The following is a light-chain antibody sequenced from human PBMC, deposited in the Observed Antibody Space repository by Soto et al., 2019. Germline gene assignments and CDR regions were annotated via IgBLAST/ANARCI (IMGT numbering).Light chain of an antibody. Sequence: QSALTQPASVSGSPGQSITISCTGTSSNVGGYNYVSSYQHHPGNAPRLMIYDVSNRSSGVSSLSSVSKSGTTASLTSSGLQAEDAADYYCTSYASSNARVFGGGTKVTVL. CDR2: DVS. CDR3: TSYASSNARV. V-gene: IGLV2-14*03. CDR1: SSNVGGYNY. J-gene: IGLJ3*02.